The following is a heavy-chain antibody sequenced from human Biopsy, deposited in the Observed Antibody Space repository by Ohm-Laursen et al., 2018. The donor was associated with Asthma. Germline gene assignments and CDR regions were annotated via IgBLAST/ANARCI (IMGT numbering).Heavy chain of an antibody. CDR1: GGTFSSYA. J-gene: IGHJ3*02. CDR2: IIPIFGTA. CDR3: AREMRAGRGNAFDI. D-gene: IGHD6-19*01. Sequence: GASVKVSCKASGGTFSSYAISWVRQAPGQGLEWVGGIIPIFGTANYAQKFQGRVTITADKSTSTAYMELSSLRSEDTAVYYCAREMRAGRGNAFDIWGQGTMVTVSS. V-gene: IGHV1-69*06.